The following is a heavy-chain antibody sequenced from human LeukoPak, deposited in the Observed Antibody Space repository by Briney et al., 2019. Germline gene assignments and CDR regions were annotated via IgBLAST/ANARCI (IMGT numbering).Heavy chain of an antibody. CDR3: ARGLGFLIGNIWYPDAFDI. CDR2: YHVGTT. J-gene: IGHJ3*02. D-gene: IGHD6-13*01. V-gene: IGHV4-4*02. Sequence: GSLRLSCAASGFTVSSNYMSWVRQAPGKGLEWIGVYHVGTTDYNPSLKSRVTISVDGSKNQMSLTLSSVAAEDTAVYYCARGLGFLIGNIWYPDAFDIWGQGTMVTVSS. CDR1: GFTVSSNY.